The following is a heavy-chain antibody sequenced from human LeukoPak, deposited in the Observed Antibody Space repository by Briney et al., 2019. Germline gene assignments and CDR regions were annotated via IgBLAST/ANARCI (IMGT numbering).Heavy chain of an antibody. CDR3: ARENVVGTGGFDY. CDR2: ITGSGDMT. J-gene: IGHJ4*02. Sequence: GGSLRLSCAASGFTFSNYGINWVRQAPGKGLEWLSHITGSGDMTHYANSVKGCFTISRDNAKSSLFLQMNSLRAEDTAVYYCARENVVGTGGFDYWGQGTLVTVSS. V-gene: IGHV3-48*01. CDR1: GFTFSNYG. D-gene: IGHD2-21*01.